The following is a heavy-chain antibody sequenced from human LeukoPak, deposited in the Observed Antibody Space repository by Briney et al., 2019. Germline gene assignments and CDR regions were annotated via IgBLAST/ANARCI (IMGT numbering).Heavy chain of an antibody. CDR2: IYYSGST. J-gene: IGHJ6*02. D-gene: IGHD6-13*01. V-gene: IGHV4-59*01. CDR3: ARGYGIRSYYYYGMDV. Sequence: PSETLSLTCTVSGGSISSYYWSWIRQPPGKGLEWIGYIYYSGSTNYNPSLKSRVTISVDTSKSQFSLKLSSVTAADTAVYYCARGYGIRSYYYYGMDVWGQGTTVTVSS. CDR1: GGSISSYY.